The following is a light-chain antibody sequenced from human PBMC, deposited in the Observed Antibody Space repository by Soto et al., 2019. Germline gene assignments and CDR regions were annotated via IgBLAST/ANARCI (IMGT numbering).Light chain of an antibody. CDR1: QSVNNH. V-gene: IGKV3-15*01. CDR2: GAS. CDR3: QQYKNWPPIT. Sequence: EIVMTQSPATLSVSPGERATLSCRASQSVNNHLAWYQQKPGQAPRLLIYGASNRATGIPARFSGSGSGTEFALTISSLQSEDSALYYCQQYKNWPPITFGQGTRLEIK. J-gene: IGKJ5*01.